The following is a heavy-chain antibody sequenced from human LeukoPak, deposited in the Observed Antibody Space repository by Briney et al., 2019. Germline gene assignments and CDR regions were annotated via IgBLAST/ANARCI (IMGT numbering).Heavy chain of an antibody. J-gene: IGHJ4*02. CDR3: AKDRRRGYSYGSSSDSFDS. CDR2: IRYDGTNK. Sequence: GGSLRLSCAASGFTFSSYGMHWVRQAPGKGLEWVAFIRYDGTNKYYADSVKGRFTVSRDNSKNTLYLQMNGLRAEDTAMFYCAKDRRRGYSYGSSSDSFDSWGQGTLVTVSS. V-gene: IGHV3-30*02. D-gene: IGHD5-18*01. CDR1: GFTFSSYG.